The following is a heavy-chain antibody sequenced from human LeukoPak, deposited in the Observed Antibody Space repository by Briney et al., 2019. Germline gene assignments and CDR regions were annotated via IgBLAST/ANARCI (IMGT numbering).Heavy chain of an antibody. D-gene: IGHD2-15*01. CDR1: GGTFSSYA. CDR2: IISIFGTA. J-gene: IGHJ6*03. V-gene: IGHV1-69*13. Sequence: ASVKVSCKASGGTFSSYAISWVRQAPGQGLEWMGGIISIFGTANYAQKFQGRVTITADESTSTAYMELSSLRSEDTAVYYCARRRYGCSGGSCYSVLVKSRLLVDYYYMDVWGKGTTVTVSS. CDR3: ARRRYGCSGGSCYSVLVKSRLLVDYYYMDV.